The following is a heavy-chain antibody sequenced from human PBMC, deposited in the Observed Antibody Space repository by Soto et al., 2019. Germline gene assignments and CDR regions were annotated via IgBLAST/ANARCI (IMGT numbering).Heavy chain of an antibody. J-gene: IGHJ4*02. CDR1: GFTFSRHW. CDR2: INSDGSST. D-gene: IGHD2-2*01. V-gene: IGHV3-74*01. CDR3: ARAETQLGSCSSTTCRFEY. Sequence: EVQLVESGGGLVQPGGSLRLACAASGFTFSRHWMHWVRQAPGKGLVWVSRINSDGSSTIYAEAVKGRLTISRDNAKNTVYLQRDSLRAEGTAVSCRARAETQLGSCSSTTCRFEYWGQGPRVAVS.